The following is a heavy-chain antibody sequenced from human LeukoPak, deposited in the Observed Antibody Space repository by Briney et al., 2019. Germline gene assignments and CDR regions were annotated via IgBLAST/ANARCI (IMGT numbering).Heavy chain of an antibody. D-gene: IGHD6-13*01. Sequence: ASVKVSCKVSGYTLTELSMHWVRQAPGKGLEWMGGFDPEDGETIYAQKFQGRVTMTEDTSTDTAYMELSSLRSEDTAVYYCXXXXXXTAAAGTGDAFDIWGQGTMVTVSS. J-gene: IGHJ3*02. CDR2: FDPEDGET. CDR1: GYTLTELS. CDR3: XXXXXXTAAAGTGDAFDI. V-gene: IGHV1-24*01.